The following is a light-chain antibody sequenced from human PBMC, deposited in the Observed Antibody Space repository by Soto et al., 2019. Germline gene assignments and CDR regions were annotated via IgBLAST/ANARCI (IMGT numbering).Light chain of an antibody. J-gene: IGKJ5*01. V-gene: IGKV3-11*01. CDR3: KQRSNWPQVT. Sequence: EIVLTQSPATLSLSPGERATLSCRASQSVSSYLAWYQQKPGQAPRLLIYDASNRATGIPARFSGSGSGTDFTLTISSLEPVDFAVYYCKQRSNWPQVTRAQGTRLEIK. CDR2: DAS. CDR1: QSVSSY.